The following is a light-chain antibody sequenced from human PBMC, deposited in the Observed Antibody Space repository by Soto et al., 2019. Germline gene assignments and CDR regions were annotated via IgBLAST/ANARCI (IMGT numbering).Light chain of an antibody. J-gene: IGKJ5*01. Sequence: DIQMNQSPSSLSASVGDRVTITCQASQNINNSLNWYQQQPGRAPKLLIYDASNLEAGVPSRFRGSGSGTDFTFTIRRLQPEDTATYYCQQYENLPTFGQGTRLEIK. CDR3: QQYENLPT. CDR1: QNINNS. V-gene: IGKV1-33*01. CDR2: DAS.